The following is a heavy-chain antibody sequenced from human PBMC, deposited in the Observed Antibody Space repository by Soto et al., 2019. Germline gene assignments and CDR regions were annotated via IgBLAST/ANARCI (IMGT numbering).Heavy chain of an antibody. CDR2: ISSSSSTI. Sequence: EVQLVESGGGLVQPGGSLRLSCAASGFTFSSYSMNWVRQAPGKGLEWVSYISSSSSTIYYADSVKGRFTISRDNAKNSLYLQMNSLRAEDTAVYYCARDKRIQLWSRSRTPLDYWGQGTLVTVSS. CDR3: ARDKRIQLWSRSRTPLDY. CDR1: GFTFSSYS. V-gene: IGHV3-48*01. J-gene: IGHJ4*02. D-gene: IGHD5-18*01.